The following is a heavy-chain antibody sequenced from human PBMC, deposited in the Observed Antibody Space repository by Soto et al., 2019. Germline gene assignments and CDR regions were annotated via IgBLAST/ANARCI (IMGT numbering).Heavy chain of an antibody. CDR3: ARGLGGVQH. CDR2: LYDSGSI. CDR1: GGSFSGYY. J-gene: IGHJ1*01. Sequence: QVQLQQWGAGLLKPSETLSLTCAVYGGSFSGYYCSWIRQPPGKGPEWIGELYDSGSINYNASLKSRVSISVDTSKNQFSLKLSSVTAADTAVYYCARGLGGVQHWGQGTLVTVSS. V-gene: IGHV4-34*01.